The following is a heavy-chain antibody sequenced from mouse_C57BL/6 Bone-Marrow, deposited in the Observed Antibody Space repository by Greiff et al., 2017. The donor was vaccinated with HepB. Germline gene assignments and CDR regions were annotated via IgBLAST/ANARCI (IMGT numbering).Heavy chain of an antibody. CDR3: ARAILLRYWYFDV. J-gene: IGHJ1*03. Sequence: EVQLLQSGGGLVQPGGSLKLSCAASGIDFSRYWMSWVRRAPGKGLEWIGEINPDSSTINYAPSLKDKFIISSDNAKNTLYLQMSKVRSEDTALYYCARAILLRYWYFDVWGTGTTVTVSS. V-gene: IGHV4-1*01. CDR2: INPDSSTI. D-gene: IGHD1-1*01. CDR1: GIDFSRYW.